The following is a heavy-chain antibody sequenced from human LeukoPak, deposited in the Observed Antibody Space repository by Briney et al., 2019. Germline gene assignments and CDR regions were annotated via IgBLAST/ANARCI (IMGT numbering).Heavy chain of an antibody. D-gene: IGHD2/OR15-2a*01. V-gene: IGHV4-59*01. CDR2: IYYSGST. J-gene: IGHJ4*02. CDR3: ARGFRTGQENYDY. CDR1: GGSISSYY. Sequence: PSETLSLTCTASGGSISSYYWSWIRQPPGKGLEWIGYIYYSGSTNYNPSLKSRVTISVDTSKNQFSLKLSSVTAADTAVYYCARGFRTGQENYDYWGQGTLVTVSS.